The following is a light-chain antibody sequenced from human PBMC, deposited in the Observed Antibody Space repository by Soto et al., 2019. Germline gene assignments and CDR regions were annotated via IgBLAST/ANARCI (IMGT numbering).Light chain of an antibody. V-gene: IGKV1-12*01. CDR2: AAS. Sequence: DIQMTQSPSSVSASVGDRVTITCRASHDLRGWLAWYQQKPGKTPKLLIYAASNLQSGVPSRFSGSGSGTDFSLTIDSLQPEDFATYYCQQDNSFPLTFGGGTKVEIK. CDR1: HDLRGW. J-gene: IGKJ4*01. CDR3: QQDNSFPLT.